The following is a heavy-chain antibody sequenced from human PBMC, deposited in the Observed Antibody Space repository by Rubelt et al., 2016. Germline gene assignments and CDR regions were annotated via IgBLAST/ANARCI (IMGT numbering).Heavy chain of an antibody. CDR3: ASSLPNLFGIAARDYYYYYGMDV. D-gene: IGHD6-6*01. CDR2: IIPILGIA. Sequence: QVQLVQSGAEVKKPGSSVKVSCKASGGTFSSYAISWVRQAPGQGLEWMGRIIPILGIANYAQQFQGRVTITADKSTSTGYMELGSLRSEETAVYYCASSLPNLFGIAARDYYYYYGMDVWGQGTTVTVSS. J-gene: IGHJ6*02. V-gene: IGHV1-69*04. CDR1: GGTFSSYA.